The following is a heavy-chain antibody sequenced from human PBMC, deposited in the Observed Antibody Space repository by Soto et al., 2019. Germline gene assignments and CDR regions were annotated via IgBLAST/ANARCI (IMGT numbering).Heavy chain of an antibody. Sequence: SKTLSLTCTVSGGSISSSSYYWGWIRQPPGKGLEWFGSLYYSGSTYYNPSLNSRVTISVDSSKNQFSLKLSSVTAADTAVYYCARQQYSYYYLDVWGKGTTVTVYS. J-gene: IGHJ6*03. CDR1: GGSISSSSYY. V-gene: IGHV4-39*01. CDR3: ARQQYSYYYLDV. CDR2: LYYSGST.